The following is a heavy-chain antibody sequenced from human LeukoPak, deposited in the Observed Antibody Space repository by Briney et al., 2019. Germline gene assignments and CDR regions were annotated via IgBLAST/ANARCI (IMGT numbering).Heavy chain of an antibody. CDR3: ARTPHYVDIVATIPYGIYYFDY. D-gene: IGHD5-12*01. V-gene: IGHV1-18*01. J-gene: IGHJ4*02. Sequence: ASVKVSCKASGYTFTSYGINLVRQAPGQGPGLMGWISAYSVDKNYAQKLQCRVPMTTDTSTSTAYMELRSLRSDDTAVYYCARTPHYVDIVATIPYGIYYFDYWGQGTLVTVSS. CDR1: GYTFTSYG. CDR2: ISAYSVDK.